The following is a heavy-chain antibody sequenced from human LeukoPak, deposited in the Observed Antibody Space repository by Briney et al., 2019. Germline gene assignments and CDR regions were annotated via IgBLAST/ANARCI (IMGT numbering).Heavy chain of an antibody. Sequence: GGSLRLSCATSGFIFSNYWMSWVRQAPGKGLEWVANIKQDGSEKYYVDSVKGRFTISRDNAKNSLYLQMNSLRAEDTAVYYCARDTMIVARLRYYYYMDVWGKGTTVTVSS. D-gene: IGHD3-22*01. J-gene: IGHJ6*03. CDR3: ARDTMIVARLRYYYYMDV. CDR2: IKQDGSEK. V-gene: IGHV3-7*01. CDR1: GFIFSNYW.